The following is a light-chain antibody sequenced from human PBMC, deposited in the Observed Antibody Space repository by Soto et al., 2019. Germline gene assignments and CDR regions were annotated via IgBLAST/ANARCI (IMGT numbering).Light chain of an antibody. J-gene: IGLJ1*01. CDR1: SSDVGRYNY. CDR2: EVS. V-gene: IGLV2-14*01. CDR3: NSYTSSTAYV. Sequence: QSALTQPASVSGSPGQSITISCTGASSDVGRYNYVSWYQLHPGKAPKLIIYEVSNRPSGFSNRFSGSKSGNTASLTISGLRAEDEADYYCNSYTSSTAYVFGTGTNSPS.